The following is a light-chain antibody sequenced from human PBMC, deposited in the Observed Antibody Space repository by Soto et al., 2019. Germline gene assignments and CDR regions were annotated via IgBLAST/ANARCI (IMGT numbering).Light chain of an antibody. V-gene: IGKV3-20*01. Sequence: EIVLTQSPATLSVSPGEGATLSCRASQSVSNNYLAWYQQKPGQSPRLLIYGASRRITGIPDRFSGSGSGTDFTLTISRLEPEDSAVYYCHHYGSYPRTFGPGTKVNIK. J-gene: IGKJ3*01. CDR3: HHYGSYPRT. CDR2: GAS. CDR1: QSVSNNY.